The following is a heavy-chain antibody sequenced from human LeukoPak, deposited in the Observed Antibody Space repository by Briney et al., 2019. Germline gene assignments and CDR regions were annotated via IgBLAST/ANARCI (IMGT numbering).Heavy chain of an antibody. Sequence: GGSLRLSCAASGFTFSSYAMHWVRQAPGKGLEWVAVISYDGSNKYYADSVKGRFTISRDNSKNTLYLQMNSLKTEDTAVYYCISPKADYWGQGTLVTVSS. V-gene: IGHV3-30-3*01. CDR2: ISYDGSNK. J-gene: IGHJ4*02. D-gene: IGHD3-3*02. CDR1: GFTFSSYA. CDR3: ISPKADY.